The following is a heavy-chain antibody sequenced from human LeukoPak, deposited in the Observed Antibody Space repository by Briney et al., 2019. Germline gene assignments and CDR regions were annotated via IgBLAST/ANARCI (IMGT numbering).Heavy chain of an antibody. CDR3: AKDETYQ. CDR1: GFTFSSYS. CDR2: ISGSGGST. Sequence: AGSLRLSCAASGFTFSSYSTRWVRHAPGKGREWGSAISGSGGSTYYTDSVKGRLTISRDNSKNTLSLQMNSLRPEDTAAYYCAKDETYQWGQGTLVTVSS. D-gene: IGHD2-2*01. V-gene: IGHV3-23*01. J-gene: IGHJ4*02.